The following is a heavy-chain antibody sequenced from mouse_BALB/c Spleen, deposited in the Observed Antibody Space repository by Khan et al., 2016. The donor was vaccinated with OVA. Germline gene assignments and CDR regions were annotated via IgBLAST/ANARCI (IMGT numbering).Heavy chain of an antibody. Sequence: EVELVESGGDLVKPGGSLKLSCAASGFTFSTFGMSWVRQTPDKRLEWVATISSGGTYTYYPDSVKGRFTISRDNAKNTLYLQMNSLKSEDTAMYYCARQEDYYGSNYYFDHWSQGTTLTVSS. D-gene: IGHD1-1*01. J-gene: IGHJ2*01. V-gene: IGHV5-6*01. CDR1: GFTFSTFG. CDR3: ARQEDYYGSNYYFDH. CDR2: ISSGGTYT.